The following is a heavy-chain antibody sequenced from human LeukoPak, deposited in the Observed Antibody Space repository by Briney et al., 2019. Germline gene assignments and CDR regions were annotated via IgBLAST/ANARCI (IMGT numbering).Heavy chain of an antibody. V-gene: IGHV4-4*07. CDR2: IYTSGST. J-gene: IGHJ4*02. Sequence: SETLSLTCTVSGGSISSYYWSWIRRPAGKGLEWIGRIYTSGSTNYNPSLKSRVTMSVDTSKNQFSLKLSSVTAADTAVYYCARGGDYGDFPDYWGQGTLVTVSS. CDR1: GGSISSYY. D-gene: IGHD4-17*01. CDR3: ARGGDYGDFPDY.